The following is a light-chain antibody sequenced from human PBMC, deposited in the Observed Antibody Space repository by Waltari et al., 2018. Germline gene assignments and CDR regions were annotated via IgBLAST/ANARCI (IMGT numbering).Light chain of an antibody. CDR3: CSYAGDSTLI. CDR2: DVN. Sequence: QSALTQPASVSGSPGQSITISCTGTSSNVGGYTLVSWYQQHPRKAPQLIIYDVNKRPSGISHRFSGSKSGNTASLTISGLQADDESDYYCCSYAGDSTLIFGGGTKLTVL. J-gene: IGLJ2*01. CDR1: SSNVGGYTL. V-gene: IGLV2-23*02.